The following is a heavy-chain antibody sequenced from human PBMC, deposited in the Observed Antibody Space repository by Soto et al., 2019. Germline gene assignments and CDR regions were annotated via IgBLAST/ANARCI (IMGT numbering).Heavy chain of an antibody. CDR3: ARAHYGDYGYGMDV. D-gene: IGHD4-17*01. J-gene: IGHJ6*02. V-gene: IGHV4-30-2*01. Sequence: ILSLTCAVSGGSISSGGYSWSWIRQPPGKGLEWIGYIYHSGSTYYNPSLKSRVTISVDRSKNQFSLKLSSVTAADTAVYYCARAHYGDYGYGMDVWGQGATVTVSS. CDR1: GGSISSGGYS. CDR2: IYHSGST.